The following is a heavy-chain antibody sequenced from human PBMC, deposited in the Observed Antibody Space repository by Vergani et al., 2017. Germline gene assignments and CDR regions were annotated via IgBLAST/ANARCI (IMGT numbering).Heavy chain of an antibody. CDR1: GGSISSHY. Sequence: QVQLQGSGPGLVKPAETLSLTCTVSGGSISSHYWSWILQHPGKGLEWIGYIYYSGSTNYNPSLKSRVTISLDTSKNQFALKLSSVTAANTAVYYCARYFSSVGLVYWGQGTLVTVSA. J-gene: IGHJ4*02. CDR3: ARYFSSVGLVY. V-gene: IGHV4-59*11. CDR2: IYYSGST. D-gene: IGHD2-2*01.